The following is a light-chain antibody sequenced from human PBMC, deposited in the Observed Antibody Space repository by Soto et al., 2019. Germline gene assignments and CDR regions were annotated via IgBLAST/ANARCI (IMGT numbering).Light chain of an antibody. CDR2: EGS. Sequence: QSALTQPASVSGSPGQSITISCTGTSSDVGTYNLVSWYQQRPGKAPKLMIYEGSKRPSGVSNRFFGSKSGNTASLTISGLQAEDEADYYCCSYAGSSTPFVFGTGTKLTVL. J-gene: IGLJ1*01. CDR3: CSYAGSSTPFV. V-gene: IGLV2-23*01. CDR1: SSDVGTYNL.